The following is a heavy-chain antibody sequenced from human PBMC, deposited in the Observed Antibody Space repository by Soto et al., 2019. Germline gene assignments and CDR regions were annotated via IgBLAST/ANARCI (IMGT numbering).Heavy chain of an antibody. D-gene: IGHD4-17*01. V-gene: IGHV3-30*18. J-gene: IGHJ6*02. Sequence: QVQLVAPGGAVSHLGGPRSLSGQAPDFTSTTFAKHWFPRAQAKGWKWVPLISYDGHNKSYSDSVKGRFTISRDNYKNTLSLQMNSLRAEDTAVYYCAKDLQAYGDYNYYYYGMDVWGQGTTVSVSS. CDR1: DFTSTTFA. CDR3: AKDLQAYGDYNYYYYGMDV. CDR2: ISYDGHNK.